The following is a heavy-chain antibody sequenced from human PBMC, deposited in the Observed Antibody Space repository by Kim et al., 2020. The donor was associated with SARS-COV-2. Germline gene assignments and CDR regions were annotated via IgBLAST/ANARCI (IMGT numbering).Heavy chain of an antibody. CDR3: AKEGGYYYGSGSYFPSYFDY. Sequence: GGSLRLSCAASGFTFSSYGMHWVRQAPGKGLEWVAVIWYDGSNKYYADSVKGRFTISRDNSKNTLYLQMNSLRAEDTAVYYCAKEGGYYYGSGSYFPSYFDYWGQGTLVTVSS. J-gene: IGHJ4*02. V-gene: IGHV3-33*06. CDR1: GFTFSSYG. D-gene: IGHD3-10*01. CDR2: IWYDGSNK.